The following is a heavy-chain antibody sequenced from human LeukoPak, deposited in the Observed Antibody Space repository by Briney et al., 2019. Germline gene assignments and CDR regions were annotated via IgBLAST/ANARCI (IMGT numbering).Heavy chain of an antibody. J-gene: IGHJ4*03. Sequence: SGPTLVNPTQTLTLTCTFSGFSFTSSQGGVGWSRQPPGKALEWLGVIYWDDDKRYSPSLRNRLAITKDTSKNQVVLTMTNMDPADTATYYCAHRPSGFRCGWDTCYFDNWAPGILVTVSS. CDR2: IYWDDDK. CDR1: GFSFTSSQGG. V-gene: IGHV2-5*02. CDR3: AHRPSGFRCGWDTCYFDN. D-gene: IGHD6-19*01.